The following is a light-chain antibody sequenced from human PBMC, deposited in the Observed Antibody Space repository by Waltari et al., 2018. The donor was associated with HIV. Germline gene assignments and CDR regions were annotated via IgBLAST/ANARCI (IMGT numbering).Light chain of an antibody. J-gene: IGKJ4*01. CDR1: QDIGSW. CDR2: SAS. CDR3: QQVNSFPLT. Sequence: DIQMTQSPSSVSATVGDRVTIACRASQDIGSWLAWYRQEPGKAPDLLIYSASTLQRGVPSRFSGSGSGTDFTLTITSLRPEDFATYYCQQVNSFPLTFGGGTKVEIK. V-gene: IGKV1-12*01.